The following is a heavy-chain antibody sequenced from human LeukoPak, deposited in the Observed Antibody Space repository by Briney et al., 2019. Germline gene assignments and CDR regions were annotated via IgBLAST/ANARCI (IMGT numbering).Heavy chain of an antibody. V-gene: IGHV5-51*01. D-gene: IGHD6-13*01. J-gene: IGHJ4*02. CDR1: GYSFTSYW. CDR3: ARATKQQLVPTN. CDR2: IYPGDSDT. Sequence: GESLKISCKGSGYSFTSYWIGWVRQMPGKDLEGMGIIYPGDSDTRYSPSFQGQVTISADKSISTVYLQWSSLKASDTAMYYCARATKQQLVPTNWGQGTLVTVSS.